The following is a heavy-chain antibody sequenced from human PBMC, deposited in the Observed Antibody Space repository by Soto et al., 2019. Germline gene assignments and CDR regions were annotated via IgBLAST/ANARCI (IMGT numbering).Heavy chain of an antibody. CDR2: TYFRSKWYN. J-gene: IGHJ5*01. CDR1: GDSVSSNRVT. D-gene: IGHD2-2*01. V-gene: IGHV6-1*01. Sequence: SQTLSLTCVISGDSVSSNRVTWNWIRQSPSRGLEWLGRTYFRSKWYNDYAESVRSRITIDPDTSKNQFSLHLNSVTPEDTAVSYCVRLVGNSWLDFWGQGTLVTVSS. CDR3: VRLVGNSWLDF.